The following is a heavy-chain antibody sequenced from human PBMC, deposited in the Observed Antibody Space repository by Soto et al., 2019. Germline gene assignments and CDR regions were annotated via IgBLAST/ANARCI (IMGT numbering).Heavy chain of an antibody. CDR3: ARQPHWARTFES. CDR1: GFLFRNYE. Sequence: EVRLVESGGGLVKPGGSLRLSCVGSGFLFRNYEMNWVRQAPGKGLEWLSHISTSGSHISDADSVKGRFTISRDNTKHTLYLQMNSLRAEDTAVYYCARQPHWARTFESWGQGTLVNVSS. CDR2: ISTSGSHI. J-gene: IGHJ4*02. D-gene: IGHD7-27*01. V-gene: IGHV3-48*03.